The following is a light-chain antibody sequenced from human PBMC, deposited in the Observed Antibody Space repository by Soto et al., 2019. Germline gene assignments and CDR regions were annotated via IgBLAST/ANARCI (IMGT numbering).Light chain of an antibody. CDR1: QSVSSN. CDR3: QQYNNWPPWT. J-gene: IGKJ1*01. V-gene: IGKV3-15*01. CDR2: GAF. Sequence: EIVMTQSPVTLSVSPGEIATLSCSASQSVSSNLAWYQQKPGQAPSLLIYGAFTRATGIPARFSGTGSGTDFTPTISRLEPEDFAVYYCQQYNNWPPWTFGQGTKVDIK.